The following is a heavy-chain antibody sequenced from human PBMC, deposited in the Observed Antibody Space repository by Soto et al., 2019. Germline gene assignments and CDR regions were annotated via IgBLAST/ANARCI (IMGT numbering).Heavy chain of an antibody. Sequence: SETLSLTCTVSGGSVSSGSYYWSWIRQPPGKGLEWIGYIYYSGSTNYNPSLKSRVTISVDTSKNQFSLKLSSVTAADTAVYYCARLFYYDTSGSYYYFDYWGQGTLVTVSS. CDR1: GGSVSSGSYY. CDR3: ARLFYYDTSGSYYYFDY. D-gene: IGHD3-22*01. J-gene: IGHJ4*02. CDR2: IYYSGST. V-gene: IGHV4-61*01.